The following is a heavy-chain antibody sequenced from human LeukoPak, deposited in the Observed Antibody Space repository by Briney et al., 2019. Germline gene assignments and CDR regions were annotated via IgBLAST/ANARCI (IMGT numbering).Heavy chain of an antibody. V-gene: IGHV3-11*06. CDR1: GFTFSDYY. CDR2: ISSSSSYT. J-gene: IGHJ5*02. Sequence: GGSLRLSCAASGFTFSDYYMTWIRQAPGKGLECVSYISSSSSYTNYADSVKGRFTISRDNAKNSLYLQMNSLRAEDTAVYYCARSSSSWLGTQFGPWGQGTLVTVSS. D-gene: IGHD6-13*01. CDR3: ARSSSSWLGTQFGP.